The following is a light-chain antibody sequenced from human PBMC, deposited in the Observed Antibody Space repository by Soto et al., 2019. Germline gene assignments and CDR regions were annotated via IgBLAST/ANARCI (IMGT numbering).Light chain of an antibody. CDR2: AAS. J-gene: IGKJ4*01. CDR3: QKYNSAPLT. CDR1: QGISDS. Sequence: IQMSQSPASMSASVGDSVTITCLASQGISDSLAWFQQKQGKAPKRLIYAASNLQSGVPSRFSGSGSGTEFTLTISSLQPEDVATYYCQKYNSAPLTFGGGTKVDIK. V-gene: IGKV1-17*03.